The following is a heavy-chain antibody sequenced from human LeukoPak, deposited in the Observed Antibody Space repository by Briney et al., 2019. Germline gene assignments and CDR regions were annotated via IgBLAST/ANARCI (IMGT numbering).Heavy chain of an antibody. D-gene: IGHD2-2*03. CDR1: GGAFSGYY. CDR3: ARGRVDIVVVPAAMSRYFDY. J-gene: IGHJ4*02. CDR2: IDHSGST. V-gene: IGHV4-34*01. Sequence: SETLSLTCAVYGGAFSGYYWSWIRQPPGKGLEWIGEIDHSGSTNYNPSLKSRVTISVDTSKNQFSLKLSSVTAADTAVYYCARGRVDIVVVPAAMSRYFDYWGQGTLVTVSS.